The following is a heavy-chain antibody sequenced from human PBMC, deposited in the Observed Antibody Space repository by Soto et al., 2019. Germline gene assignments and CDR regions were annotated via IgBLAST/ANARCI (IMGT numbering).Heavy chain of an antibody. CDR3: ARDVAARRGKGYNWFDP. J-gene: IGHJ5*02. D-gene: IGHD6-6*01. CDR2: IYYSGST. CDR1: GGSISSYY. Sequence: SETLSLTCTVSGGSISSYYWSWIRQPPGKGLEWIGYIYYSGSTNYNPSLKSRVTISVDTSKNQFSLKLSSVTAADTAVYYCARDVAARRGKGYNWFDPWGQGXLVTVYS. V-gene: IGHV4-59*01.